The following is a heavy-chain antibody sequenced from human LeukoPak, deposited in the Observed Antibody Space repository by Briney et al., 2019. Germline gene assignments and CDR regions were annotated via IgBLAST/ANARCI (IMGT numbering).Heavy chain of an antibody. CDR1: GGSFSGYY. J-gene: IGHJ4*02. Sequence: PSETLSLTCAVYGGSFSGYYWSWIRQPPGKGLEWIGEINHSGSTNYNPSLKSRVTISVDTSKNQFSLKLSSVTAADTAVYYCARAPKYYYGSGSSAYYFDYWGQGTLVTVSS. V-gene: IGHV4-34*01. CDR2: INHSGST. CDR3: ARAPKYYYGSGSSAYYFDY. D-gene: IGHD3-10*01.